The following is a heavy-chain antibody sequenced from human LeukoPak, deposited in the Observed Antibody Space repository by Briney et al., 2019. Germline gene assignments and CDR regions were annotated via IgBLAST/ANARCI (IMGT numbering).Heavy chain of an antibody. Sequence: ASVKVSCKASGYTFTGYYMHWVRQAPGQRLEWRGWINPNSGGTNYAQKFQGWVTMTRDTSISTAYMELSRLRSDDTAVYYCATGTYYYDSSGLMDVWGQGTTVTVSS. CDR3: ATGTYYYDSSGLMDV. CDR1: GYTFTGYY. D-gene: IGHD3-22*01. V-gene: IGHV1-2*04. J-gene: IGHJ6*02. CDR2: INPNSGGT.